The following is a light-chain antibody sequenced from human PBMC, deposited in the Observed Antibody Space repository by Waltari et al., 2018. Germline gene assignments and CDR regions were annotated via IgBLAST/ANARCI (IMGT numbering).Light chain of an antibody. J-gene: IGLJ3*02. CDR2: DNN. Sequence: SGTPGQRVTISCSGSSSNIGSYTVNWYQQLPGTAPKLLIYDNNRRPSGVPDRFSGSKSGTSASLAISGLQSEDEADYYCAAWDDSLNGWVFGGGSKLTVL. CDR1: SSNIGSYT. CDR3: AAWDDSLNGWV. V-gene: IGLV1-44*01.